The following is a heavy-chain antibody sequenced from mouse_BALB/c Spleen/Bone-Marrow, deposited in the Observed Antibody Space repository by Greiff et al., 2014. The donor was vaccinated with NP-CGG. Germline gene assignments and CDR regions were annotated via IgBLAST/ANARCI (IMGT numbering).Heavy chain of an antibody. J-gene: IGHJ1*01. CDR3: AREGVYYGNPYWYFDV. V-gene: IGHV7-3*02. D-gene: IGHD2-1*01. Sequence: EVHLVESGGGLVQPGGSLRLSCVTSGFTFTDYYMSWVRQPPGKALEWLGFIRNKANGYTTEYSASVKGRFTISRDNSQSILYLQMNTLRAEDSATYYCAREGVYYGNPYWYFDVWGAGTTVTVSS. CDR2: IRNKANGYTT. CDR1: GFTFTDYY.